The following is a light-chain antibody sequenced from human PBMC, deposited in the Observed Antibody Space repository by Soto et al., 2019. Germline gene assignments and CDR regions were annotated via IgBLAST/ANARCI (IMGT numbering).Light chain of an antibody. J-gene: IGKJ4*01. CDR2: DVS. CDR3: QQRINWPLT. CDR1: QSVSTY. V-gene: IGKV3-11*01. Sequence: EIVLAQTPATLSLSPGERATLSCRASQSVSTYLAWYQQKPGQAPRLLIYDVSKRATGIPARFSGSGSGTDFTLTISSLVPEDFAVYHCQQRINWPLTFGGGTNVEIK.